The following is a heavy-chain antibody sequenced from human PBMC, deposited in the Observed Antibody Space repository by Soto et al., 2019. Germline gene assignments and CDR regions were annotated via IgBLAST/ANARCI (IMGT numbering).Heavy chain of an antibody. V-gene: IGHV1-18*01. J-gene: IGHJ4*02. CDR3: ARGRYLDY. CDR2: ISAYNANT. CDR1: GYTFTTYG. Sequence: QVHLVQSGAEVKKPGASVKVSCKASGYTFTTYGIAWVRQAPGQGLEWMGWISAYNANTDYAPRRQGRVTITTDTSASTAHMELRSVRSDDTAVYYCARGRYLDYRGQGTLVTVSS. D-gene: IGHD1-26*01.